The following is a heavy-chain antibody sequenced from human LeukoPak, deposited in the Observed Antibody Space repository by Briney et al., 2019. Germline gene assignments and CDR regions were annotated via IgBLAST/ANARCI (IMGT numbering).Heavy chain of an antibody. CDR3: AKTALSTSAWYPYYFDY. J-gene: IGHJ4*02. CDR2: ISYDRSNQ. Sequence: GGSLRLSCAASGFTFSVYAMHWVRQAPGKGLEWVALISYDRSNQYYADSVKGRFTISRDNSKNTLYLQMNSLRAEDTAFYFCAKTALSTSAWYPYYFDYWGQGTLVTVSS. V-gene: IGHV3-30-3*02. CDR1: GFTFSVYA. D-gene: IGHD6-19*01.